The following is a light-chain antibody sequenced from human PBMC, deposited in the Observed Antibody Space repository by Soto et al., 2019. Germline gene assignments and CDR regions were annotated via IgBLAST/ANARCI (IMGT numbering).Light chain of an antibody. CDR2: EVS. V-gene: IGLV2-23*02. J-gene: IGLJ1*01. CDR3: CSYADVSSYV. CDR1: SSNVGTYNL. Sequence: QPVLTQPASVSGSPGQSITISCTGTSSNVGTYNLVSWYQQHPGEAPKLLIYEVSERPSGVSIRFTASKSGNTASLTISGLQAEDEADYYCCSYADVSSYVFGTGTKVTVL.